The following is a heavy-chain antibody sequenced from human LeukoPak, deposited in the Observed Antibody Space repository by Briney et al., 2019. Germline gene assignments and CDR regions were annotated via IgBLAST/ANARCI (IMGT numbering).Heavy chain of an antibody. D-gene: IGHD3-9*01. J-gene: IGHJ4*02. CDR1: GFTFSSYA. CDR2: ISGSGGST. V-gene: IGHV3-23*01. CDR3: AKDLKYFDWLFDY. Sequence: GGSLRLSCAASGFTFSSYAMSWVCQAPGKGLEWVSAISGSGGSTYYADSVKGRFTISRDNSKNTLYLQMNSLRAEDTAVYYCAKDLKYFDWLFDYWGQGTLVTVSS.